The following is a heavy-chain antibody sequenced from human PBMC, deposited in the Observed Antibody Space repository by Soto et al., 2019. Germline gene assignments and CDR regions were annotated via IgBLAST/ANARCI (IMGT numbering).Heavy chain of an antibody. D-gene: IGHD6-6*01. J-gene: IGHJ4*02. CDR1: GFSFSNYG. V-gene: IGHV3-30*18. CDR2: TSYDGSNK. Sequence: GGSLRLSCAASGFSFSNYGMHWVRQAPGKGLEWVAVTSYDGSNKYYADSVKGRFTISRDNSENTLFLQMNSLRAEDTAVYYCAKDLAARGPHYFDYWGQGTLVTVSS. CDR3: AKDLAARGPHYFDY.